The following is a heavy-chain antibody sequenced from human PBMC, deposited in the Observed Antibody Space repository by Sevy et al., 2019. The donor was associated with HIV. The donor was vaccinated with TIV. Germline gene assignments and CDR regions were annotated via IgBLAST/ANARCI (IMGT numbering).Heavy chain of an antibody. J-gene: IGHJ4*02. Sequence: GGSLRLSCAASGFTVSSNYMSWVRQAPGKGLEWVSVIYSGGSTYYADSVKGRFTISRDNAKNTLYLQMNSLRAEDTAVYYCARVGGNLAAADRYDYWGQGTLVTVSS. CDR1: GFTVSSNY. CDR3: ARVGGNLAAADRYDY. CDR2: IYSGGST. D-gene: IGHD6-13*01. V-gene: IGHV3-53*01.